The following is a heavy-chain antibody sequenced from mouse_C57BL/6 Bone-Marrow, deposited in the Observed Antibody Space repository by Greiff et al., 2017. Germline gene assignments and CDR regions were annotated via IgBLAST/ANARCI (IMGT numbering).Heavy chain of an antibody. CDR3: AREDYYEEFAY. CDR2: ISDGGSYT. D-gene: IGHD2-4*01. V-gene: IGHV5-4*01. J-gene: IGHJ3*01. CDR1: GFTFSSYA. Sequence: EVQLVESGGGLVKPGGSLKLSCAASGFTFSSYAMSWVRQTPEKRLEWVATISDGGSYTYYPDNVKGRFTISRDNAKNNLYLQMSHLKSEDTAMYYCAREDYYEEFAYWGQGTLVTVSA.